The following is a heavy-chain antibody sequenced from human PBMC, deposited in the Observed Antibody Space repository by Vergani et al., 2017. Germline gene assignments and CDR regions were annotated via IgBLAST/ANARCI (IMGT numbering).Heavy chain of an antibody. J-gene: IGHJ6*02. V-gene: IGHV3-23*01. D-gene: IGHD5-12*01. CDR1: GFTFNHYA. CDR2: ISGSGGST. CDR3: AKANPRNSGYEYLYYYHAMDV. Sequence: EVQLLESGGDLVQPGGSLRLSCAASGFTFNHYAMNWVRQAPGKGLEWVSGISGSGGSTYYAGSVKGRFTISRDSSKNTLYLQKNSLSAGDTAVYYCAKANPRNSGYEYLYYYHAMDVWGQGTTVTVSS.